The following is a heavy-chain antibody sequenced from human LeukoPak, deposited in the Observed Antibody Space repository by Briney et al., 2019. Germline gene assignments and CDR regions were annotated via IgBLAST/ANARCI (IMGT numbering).Heavy chain of an antibody. J-gene: IGHJ5*02. V-gene: IGHV1-18*01. Sequence: ASVKASCKASGYTFTSYGISWVRQAPGQGLEWMGWISAYNGNTNYAQKLQGRVTMTTDTSTSTAYMELRSLRSDDTAVYYCARTGKYYYDSSGSQYNWFDPWGQGTLVTVSS. CDR1: GYTFTSYG. CDR2: ISAYNGNT. D-gene: IGHD3-22*01. CDR3: ARTGKYYYDSSGSQYNWFDP.